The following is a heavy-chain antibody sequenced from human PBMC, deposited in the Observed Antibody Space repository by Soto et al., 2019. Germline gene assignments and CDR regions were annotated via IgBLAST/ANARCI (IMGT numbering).Heavy chain of an antibody. CDR1: GGTFSSYA. D-gene: IGHD3-10*01. Sequence: ASVKVSCKASGGTFSSYAISWVRQAPGQGLEWMGGIIPIFGTANYAQKFQGRVTITADESTGTAYMELSSLRSEDTAVYYCARGIMVRGVIGYYYYGMDVWGQGTTVTVSS. J-gene: IGHJ6*02. V-gene: IGHV1-69*13. CDR2: IIPIFGTA. CDR3: ARGIMVRGVIGYYYYGMDV.